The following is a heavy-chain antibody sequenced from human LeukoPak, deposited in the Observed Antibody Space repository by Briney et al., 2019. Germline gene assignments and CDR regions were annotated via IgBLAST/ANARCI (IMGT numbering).Heavy chain of an antibody. V-gene: IGHV4-38-2*02. J-gene: IGHJ4*02. CDR3: AGLDVPYDFSLDY. D-gene: IGHD3-3*01. Sequence: PSETLSLTCTVSGYPINNAYYWVWIRQPPGRGLEWIGSLYHPDSTYYNPSLKSRVTISVDTSKNQFSLKLSSVTAADTAVYYCAGLDVPYDFSLDYWGQGTLVTVSS. CDR2: LYHPDST. CDR1: GYPINNAYY.